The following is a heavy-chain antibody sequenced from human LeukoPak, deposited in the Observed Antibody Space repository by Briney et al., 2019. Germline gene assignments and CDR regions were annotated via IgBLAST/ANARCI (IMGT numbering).Heavy chain of an antibody. CDR1: GYTFTDYY. Sequence: ASVKVSRKASGYTFTDYYIHWMRQAPGQGLEWIGWINPNSGGTNYAQKFQGRVTMTRDTSISTAYMELSRLRSDDTAVYYCAKNIVASDAFDIWGQGTMVTVSS. V-gene: IGHV1-2*02. D-gene: IGHD5-12*01. CDR3: AKNIVASDAFDI. J-gene: IGHJ3*02. CDR2: INPNSGGT.